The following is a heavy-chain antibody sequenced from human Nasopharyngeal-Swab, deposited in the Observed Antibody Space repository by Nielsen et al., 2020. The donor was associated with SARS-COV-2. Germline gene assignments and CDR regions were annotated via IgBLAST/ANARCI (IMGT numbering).Heavy chain of an antibody. CDR2: INHSGST. D-gene: IGHD2-21*01. Sequence: WIRQPPGKGLEWIGEINHSGSTNYNPSLKSRVTISVDTSKNQFSLKLSSVTAADTAVYYCARGSVIGGDGMDVWGQGTTVTVSS. J-gene: IGHJ6*02. V-gene: IGHV4-34*01. CDR3: ARGSVIGGDGMDV.